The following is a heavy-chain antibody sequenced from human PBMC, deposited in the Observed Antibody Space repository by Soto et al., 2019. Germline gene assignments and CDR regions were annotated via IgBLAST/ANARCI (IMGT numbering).Heavy chain of an antibody. CDR1: GFTFSSYA. CDR3: ANSYYYDSSGYPPFDY. Sequence: QPGGSLRLSCAASGFTFSSYAMSWVRQAPGKGLEWVSAISGSGGSTYYADSVKGRFTISRDNSKNTLYLQMNSLRAEDTAVYYCANSYYYDSSGYPPFDYWGQGTLVTVSS. CDR2: ISGSGGST. D-gene: IGHD3-22*01. J-gene: IGHJ4*02. V-gene: IGHV3-23*01.